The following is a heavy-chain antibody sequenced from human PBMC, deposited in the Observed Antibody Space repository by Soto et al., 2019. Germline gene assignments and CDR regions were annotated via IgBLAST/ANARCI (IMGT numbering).Heavy chain of an antibody. CDR1: GFTFSSYG. D-gene: IGHD3-22*01. CDR2: IWYDGSNK. V-gene: IGHV3-33*01. Sequence: GGSLRLSCAASGFTFSSYGMHWVRQAPGKGLEWVAVIWYDGSNKYYADSVKGRFTISRDNAKNSLYLQMNSLRAEDTAVYYCARAPYYYDSSGYWAYWGQGTLVTSPQ. CDR3: ARAPYYYDSSGYWAY. J-gene: IGHJ4*02.